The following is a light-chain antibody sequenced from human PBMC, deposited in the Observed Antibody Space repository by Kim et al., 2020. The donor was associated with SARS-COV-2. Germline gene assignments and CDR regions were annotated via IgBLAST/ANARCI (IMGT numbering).Light chain of an antibody. Sequence: SPGESATLACSASQSICSTYLAWYQQRPGQSPTLIIYGASTRATGIPGRFSGSGSGTDFSLTISRLETEDFAVYYCQFYGGSPLYTFGRGTKLEI. CDR2: GAS. V-gene: IGKV3-20*01. CDR1: QSICSTY. CDR3: QFYGGSPLYT. J-gene: IGKJ2*01.